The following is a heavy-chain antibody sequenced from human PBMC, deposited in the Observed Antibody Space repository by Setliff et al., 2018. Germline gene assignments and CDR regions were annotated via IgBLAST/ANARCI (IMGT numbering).Heavy chain of an antibody. J-gene: IGHJ6*02. V-gene: IGHV4-59*01. D-gene: IGHD2-15*01. CDR1: GGSISPYF. Sequence: TLSLTCTVSGGSISPYFWSWVRQPPGKGLEWIGYVYHNGNTNFNPSLKSRVTMSVDTSKNQFALHLKSVTAADTAVYYCARDRSAYSYGLDVWGQGTTVTVSS. CDR2: VYHNGNT. CDR3: ARDRSAYSYGLDV.